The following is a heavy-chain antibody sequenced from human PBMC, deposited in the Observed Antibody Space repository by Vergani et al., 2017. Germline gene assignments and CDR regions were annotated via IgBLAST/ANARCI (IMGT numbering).Heavy chain of an antibody. Sequence: QVQLVQSGAEVKKPGSSVKVSCKASGGTFDSYSFSWVRQAPGQGLEWMGRIIPILGIANYAQKFQVRVTIPADKSTSTVYMEVSRLRSEDTAVYYCARESRGSSGYYSLDYWGQGTLVTVSS. CDR2: IIPILGIA. J-gene: IGHJ4*02. CDR3: ARESRGSSGYYSLDY. V-gene: IGHV1-69*08. CDR1: GGTFDSYS. D-gene: IGHD3-22*01.